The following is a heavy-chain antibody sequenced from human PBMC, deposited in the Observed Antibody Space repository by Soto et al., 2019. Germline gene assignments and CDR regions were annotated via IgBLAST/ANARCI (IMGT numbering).Heavy chain of an antibody. Sequence: PGESLKISCKGSGYSFTSYWIGWVRQMPGKGLEWMGIIYPGDSDTRYSPSFQGQVTISADKSISTAYLQWSSLKASDTAMYYCARAPGQQLVGGDWFDPWGQGTLVTVSS. CDR2: IYPGDSDT. J-gene: IGHJ5*02. CDR1: GYSFTSYW. CDR3: ARAPGQQLVGGDWFDP. D-gene: IGHD6-13*01. V-gene: IGHV5-51*01.